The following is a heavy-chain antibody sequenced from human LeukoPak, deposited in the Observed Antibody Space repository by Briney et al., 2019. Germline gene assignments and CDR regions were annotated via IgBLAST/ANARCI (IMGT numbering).Heavy chain of an antibody. CDR1: GFTFSTYW. CDR2: INSDGSST. D-gene: IGHD3-22*01. CDR3: ATPRPDYYDSSGYYGGLGY. V-gene: IGHV3-74*01. Sequence: GGSLRLSCAASGFTFSTYWMHWVRQAPGKGLVWVSRINSDGSSTSYADSVKGRFTISRDNAKNTLYRQMNSLRAADTAVYYCATPRPDYYDSSGYYGGLGYWGQGTLVTVSS. J-gene: IGHJ4*02.